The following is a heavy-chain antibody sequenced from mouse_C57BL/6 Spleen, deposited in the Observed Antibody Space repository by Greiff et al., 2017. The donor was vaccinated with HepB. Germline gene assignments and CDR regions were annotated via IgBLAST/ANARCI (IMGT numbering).Heavy chain of an antibody. CDR2: INYDGSST. V-gene: IGHV5-16*01. J-gene: IGHJ4*01. CDR3: ARDRGSSYDYAMDY. CDR1: GFTFSDYY. Sequence: EVHLVESEGGLVQPGSSMKLSCTASGFTFSDYYMAWVRQVPEKGLEWVANINYDGSSTYYLDSLKSRFIISRDNAKNILYLQMSSLKSEDTATYYCARDRGSSYDYAMDYWGQGTSVTVSS. D-gene: IGHD1-1*01.